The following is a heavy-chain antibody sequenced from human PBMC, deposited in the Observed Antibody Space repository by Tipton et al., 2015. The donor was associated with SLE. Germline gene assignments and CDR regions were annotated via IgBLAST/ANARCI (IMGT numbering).Heavy chain of an antibody. CDR3: ARGVATIDGDAFDI. D-gene: IGHD5-12*01. J-gene: IGHJ3*02. V-gene: IGHV4-39*07. Sequence: TLSLTCTVSGGSISSSSYYWGWIRQPPGKGLEWLGHIYKTGHTYYHPSLKSRVTISLDTSKNQFSLKVRSVTAADTAVYWCARGVATIDGDAFDIWGPGTMVTVSS. CDR1: GGSISSSSYY. CDR2: IYKTGHT.